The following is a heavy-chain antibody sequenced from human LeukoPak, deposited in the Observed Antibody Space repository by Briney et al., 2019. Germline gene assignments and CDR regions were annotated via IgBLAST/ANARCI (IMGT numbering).Heavy chain of an antibody. CDR1: GFTFSSYW. D-gene: IGHD3-22*01. Sequence: GGSLRLSCAASGFTFSSYWMSWVRQAPGKGLEWVANIKEDGSEKYYVDSVKGRFTISRDNAKNSLYLQMNSLRAEDTAVYYCARDLYRIVVVPHYFDYWGQGTLVTVSS. CDR2: IKEDGSEK. J-gene: IGHJ4*02. CDR3: ARDLYRIVVVPHYFDY. V-gene: IGHV3-7*01.